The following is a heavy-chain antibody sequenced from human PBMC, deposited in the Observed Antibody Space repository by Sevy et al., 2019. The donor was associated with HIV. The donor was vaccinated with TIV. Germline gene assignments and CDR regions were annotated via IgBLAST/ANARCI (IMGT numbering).Heavy chain of an antibody. V-gene: IGHV3-72*01. CDR1: GFTFSDHY. D-gene: IGHD1-7*01. CDR2: SRNKANRYST. CDR3: TIAEYGTHPFYF. J-gene: IGHJ4*02. Sequence: GGSLRLSCAASGFTFSDHYMDWVRQAPGKGLEWVGRSRNKANRYSTEYAASVRGRFPISRDDSKYSLFLQMDTLKTTVTDVYYCTIAEYGTHPFYFCGPGSLVTVSS.